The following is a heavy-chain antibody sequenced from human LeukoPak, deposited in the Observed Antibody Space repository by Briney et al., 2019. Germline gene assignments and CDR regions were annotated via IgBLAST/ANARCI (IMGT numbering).Heavy chain of an antibody. Sequence: SQTLSLTCALSGDSVSSNSAAWNWIRQSPSRGLEWPGRTYYRSKWYYDYAVSVKSRITINPDTAKNQFSLQLNSVTPEDTAVYYCARMTTVVTRAYDYWGQGTLVTVSS. D-gene: IGHD4-23*01. V-gene: IGHV6-1*01. J-gene: IGHJ4*02. CDR3: ARMTTVVTRAYDY. CDR2: TYYRSKWYY. CDR1: GDSVSSNSAA.